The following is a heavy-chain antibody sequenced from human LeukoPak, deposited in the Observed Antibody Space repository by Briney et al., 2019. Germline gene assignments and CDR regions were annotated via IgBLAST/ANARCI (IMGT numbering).Heavy chain of an antibody. CDR2: ISWNSGSI. CDR3: AKGANRGLGDAFDI. J-gene: IGHJ3*02. CDR1: GFTFDDYA. Sequence: GRSLRLSCAASGFTFDDYAMHWVRQAPGKGLEWVSGISWNSGSIGYADSVKGRFTISRDNAKNSLYLQMNSLRAEDMALYYCAKGANRGLGDAFDIWGQGTMVTVSS. D-gene: IGHD7-27*01. V-gene: IGHV3-9*03.